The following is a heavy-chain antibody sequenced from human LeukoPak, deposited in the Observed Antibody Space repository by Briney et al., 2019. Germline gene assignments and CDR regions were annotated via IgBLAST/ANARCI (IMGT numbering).Heavy chain of an antibody. CDR2: INHSGST. V-gene: IGHV4-34*01. CDR1: GFTFSSYW. J-gene: IGHJ6*03. CDR3: ARVVSSIWSAYYYYYMDV. D-gene: IGHD2-21*01. Sequence: PGGSLRLSCAASGFTFSSYWMSWVRQAPGKGLEWIGEINHSGSTNYNPSLKSRVTISVDTSKNQFSLKLSSVTAADTAVYYCARVVSSIWSAYYYYYMDVWGKGTTVTVSS.